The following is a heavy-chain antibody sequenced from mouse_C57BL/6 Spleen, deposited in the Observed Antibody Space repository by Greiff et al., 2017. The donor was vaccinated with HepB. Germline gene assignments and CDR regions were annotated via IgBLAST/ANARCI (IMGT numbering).Heavy chain of an antibody. CDR3: ARGDYYGSSYEESYAMDY. D-gene: IGHD1-1*01. CDR2: IYPGSGST. J-gene: IGHJ4*01. Sequence: QVQLQQPGAELVKPGASVKMSCKASGYTFTSYWITWVKQRPGQGLEWIGDIYPGSGSTNYNEKFKSKATLTVDTSSSTAYMQLSSLTSEDSAVYYCARGDYYGSSYEESYAMDYWGQGTSVTASS. V-gene: IGHV1-55*01. CDR1: GYTFTSYW.